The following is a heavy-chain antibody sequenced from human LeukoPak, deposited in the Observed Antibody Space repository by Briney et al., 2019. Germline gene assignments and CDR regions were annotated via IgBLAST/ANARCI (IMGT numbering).Heavy chain of an antibody. D-gene: IGHD3-9*01. V-gene: IGHV4-39*07. CDR2: IYHSGST. J-gene: IGHJ4*02. CDR3: AREFVDFDWFFYFDY. CDR1: GGSISSSSYY. Sequence: SETLSLTCTVSGGSISSSSYYWGWIRQPPGKGLEWIGSIYHSGSTYYNPSLKSRVTISVDTSKNQFSLKLSSVTAADTAVYYCAREFVDFDWFFYFDYWGQGTLVTVSS.